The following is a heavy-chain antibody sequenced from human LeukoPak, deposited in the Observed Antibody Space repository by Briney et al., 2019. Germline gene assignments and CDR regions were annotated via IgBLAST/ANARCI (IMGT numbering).Heavy chain of an antibody. V-gene: IGHV4-59*04. CDR2: VFHSGSA. J-gene: IGHJ4*02. Sequence: KTSETLSLTCTVSGGSITRDFWGWVRQPPGKGLEWIGHVFHSGSAYYNPSLESRATLSVDLSKNQFSLKLTAVTAADTAVYYCAMGENWNYGLDYWGQGILVTVSS. D-gene: IGHD1-7*01. CDR3: AMGENWNYGLDY. CDR1: GGSITRDF.